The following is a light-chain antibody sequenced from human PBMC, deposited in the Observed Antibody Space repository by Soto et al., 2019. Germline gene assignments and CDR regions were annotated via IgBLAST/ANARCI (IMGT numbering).Light chain of an antibody. CDR1: STDFVSYNR. Sequence: QSVLTQPPSVSGSPGQSVTISCTGTSTDFVSYNRVSWYQQPPGTAPKLIIYEASNRPSGVPDRFSGSMSGNTASLTISGLQAADEADYYCSLYTSENTYVFGTGTKLTVL. J-gene: IGLJ1*01. CDR3: SLYTSENTYV. V-gene: IGLV2-18*01. CDR2: EAS.